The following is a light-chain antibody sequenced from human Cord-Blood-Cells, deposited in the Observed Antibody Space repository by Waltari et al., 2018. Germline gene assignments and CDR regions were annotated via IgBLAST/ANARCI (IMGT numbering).Light chain of an antibody. J-gene: IGLJ3*02. CDR2: GNS. V-gene: IGLV1-40*01. CDR3: QSYDSSLSSWV. Sequence: QSVLTQPPSVSGAPGQRVTISCTGSSSNIRAGYDVHWYQQLPGPAPKLLIYGNSNRPSGVPDRFSGSKSGTSASLAITGLQAEDEADYYCQSYDSSLSSWVFGGGTKLTVL. CDR1: SSNIRAGYD.